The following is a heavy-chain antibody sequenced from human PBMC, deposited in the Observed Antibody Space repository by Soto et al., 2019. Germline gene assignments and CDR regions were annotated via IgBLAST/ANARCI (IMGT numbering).Heavy chain of an antibody. D-gene: IGHD6-19*01. CDR1: GYTFTSYG. V-gene: IGHV1-18*01. CDR3: ARVETGYSSGWPFAY. CDR2: INAYNGNT. J-gene: IGHJ4*02. Sequence: QVQLVQSGAEGKKPGASVKVSCKASGYTFTSYGISWARQAPGQGLEWMGWINAYNGNTNYAQKLQGRVTMTTATSTSTAYMELRSLRSDGTAVYYCARVETGYSSGWPFAYWGQGTLGTVSS.